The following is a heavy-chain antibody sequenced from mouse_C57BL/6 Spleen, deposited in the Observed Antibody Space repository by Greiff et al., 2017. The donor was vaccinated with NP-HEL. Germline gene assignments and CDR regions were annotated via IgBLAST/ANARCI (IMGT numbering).Heavy chain of an antibody. Sequence: EVQRVESEGGLVQPGSSMKLSCTASGFTFSDYYMAWVRQVPEKGLEWVANINYDGSSTYYLDSLKSRFIISRDNAKNILYLQMSSLKSEDTATYYCARVRSPYYAMDYWGQGTSVTVSS. J-gene: IGHJ4*01. V-gene: IGHV5-16*01. CDR2: INYDGSST. CDR1: GFTFSDYY. CDR3: ARVRSPYYAMDY.